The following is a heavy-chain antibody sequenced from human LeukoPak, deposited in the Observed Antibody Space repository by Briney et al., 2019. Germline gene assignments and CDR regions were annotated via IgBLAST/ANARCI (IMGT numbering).Heavy chain of an antibody. V-gene: IGHV3-7*01. J-gene: IGHJ5*02. CDR2: IKEDGNEK. Sequence: GGSLRLSCEASGFTFNDYWMSWARQAPGKGPEWVARIKEDGNEKLYLDSVRGRFTISRDDAKNSVYLQMNSLRVEDTAKYYCPRGGFYSASWGRGTLVPVSS. CDR3: PRGGFYSAS. D-gene: IGHD2-15*01. CDR1: GFTFNDYW.